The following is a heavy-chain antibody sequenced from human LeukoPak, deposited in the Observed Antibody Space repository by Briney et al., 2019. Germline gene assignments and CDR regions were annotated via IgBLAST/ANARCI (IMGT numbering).Heavy chain of an antibody. CDR3: SRTRYCSSTSCFNFDY. CDR1: GYTFSGYY. CDR2: INPNSGGT. J-gene: IGHJ4*02. D-gene: IGHD2-2*01. Sequence: GASVKVSCKASGYTFSGYYMHWVRQAPGQGLEWVGWINPNSGGTNYAQKFQGRVTMTRDTSISTAYMELSRLRSDDTAVYYCSRTRYCSSTSCFNFDYWGQGTLVTVSS. V-gene: IGHV1-2*02.